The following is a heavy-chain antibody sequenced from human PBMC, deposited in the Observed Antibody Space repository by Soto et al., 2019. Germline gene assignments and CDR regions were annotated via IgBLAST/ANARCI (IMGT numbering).Heavy chain of an antibody. D-gene: IGHD3-22*01. Sequence: QAQLVQSGTAVRKPGSSVKVSCEVIGGTLSNLTISWMRQAPGEGLEWMATLNIMSRLPAYDEKFQGRLTITADDPTNTIFMDLRSLTSDETAIYYCARDISGYDSNWFDPWGQGTQVIVSS. CDR1: GGTLSNLT. J-gene: IGHJ5*02. CDR2: LNIMSRLP. CDR3: ARDISGYDSNWFDP. V-gene: IGHV1-69*18.